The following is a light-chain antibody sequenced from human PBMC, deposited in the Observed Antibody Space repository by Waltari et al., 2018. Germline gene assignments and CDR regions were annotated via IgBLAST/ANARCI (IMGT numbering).Light chain of an antibody. J-gene: IGLJ2*01. Sequence: QSALTQPASVSGSPGQSITISCTGTSSDVGGYNYVSWYQHYPGKAPRMMIYDVSKRPPGISNRFSGLKSGNTASLTIAGLQADDEGDYYCSSSTSSSTFVFGGGTKLTVL. V-gene: IGLV2-14*03. CDR1: SSDVGGYNY. CDR3: SSSTSSSTFV. CDR2: DVS.